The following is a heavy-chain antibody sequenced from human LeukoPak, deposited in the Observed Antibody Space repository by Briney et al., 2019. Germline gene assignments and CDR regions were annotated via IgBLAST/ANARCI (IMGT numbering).Heavy chain of an antibody. D-gene: IGHD3-9*01. J-gene: IGHJ4*02. CDR1: GFIFRNYA. CDR3: AKNGRVDHDKYFFDF. V-gene: IGHV3-23*01. CDR2: ISCSGVGT. Sequence: GGSLRLSCAGSGFIFRNYAMSWVRQAPGMGLEGVSAISCSGVGTNYADSVKGRFTISRENSKNTLYLQMNSLRSEDTAVYYCAKNGRVDHDKYFFDFWGQGTLVTVSS.